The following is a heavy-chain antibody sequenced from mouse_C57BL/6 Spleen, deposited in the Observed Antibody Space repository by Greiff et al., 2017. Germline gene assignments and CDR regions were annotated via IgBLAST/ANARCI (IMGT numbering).Heavy chain of an antibody. V-gene: IGHV1-61*01. D-gene: IGHD2-4*01. Sequence: QVQLQQPGAELVRPGSSVKLSCKASGYTFTSYWMDWVKQRPGQGLEWIGNIYPSDSETHYNQKFKDKATLTVDKSSSTAYMQLSSLTSEDSAVYYCARRGDYHWYFDVWGTGTTVTVSS. CDR1: GYTFTSYW. CDR2: IYPSDSET. CDR3: ARRGDYHWYFDV. J-gene: IGHJ1*03.